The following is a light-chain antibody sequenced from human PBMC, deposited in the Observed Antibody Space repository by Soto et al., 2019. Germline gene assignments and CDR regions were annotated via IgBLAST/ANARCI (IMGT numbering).Light chain of an antibody. CDR2: EVS. V-gene: IGLV2-14*01. CDR1: SSDVGGYNY. CDR3: SSYTTSSTRV. J-gene: IGLJ1*01. Sequence: QSVLTQPASVSGSPGQSITISCTGTSSDVGGYNYVSWYQQHPGKAPKLMIYEVSNRPSGVSNRFSASKSGNTASLTISGLQAEDEADYYCSSYTTSSTRVFGPGTKLTVL.